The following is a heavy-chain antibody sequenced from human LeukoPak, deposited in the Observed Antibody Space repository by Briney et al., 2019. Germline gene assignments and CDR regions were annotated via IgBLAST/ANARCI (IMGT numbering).Heavy chain of an antibody. CDR1: EFTFSAYW. V-gene: IGHV3-30*03. CDR2: ISNDGSRK. CDR3: ARDRAWNYFDY. J-gene: IGHJ4*02. Sequence: GGSLRLSCAASEFTFSAYWMHWVRQAPGKGLEWVAIISNDGSRKYYAHSVEGRFTISRDNSKNTLYLQMDSLRAEDTAVYYCARDRAWNYFDYWGQGTLVTVSS. D-gene: IGHD3-3*01.